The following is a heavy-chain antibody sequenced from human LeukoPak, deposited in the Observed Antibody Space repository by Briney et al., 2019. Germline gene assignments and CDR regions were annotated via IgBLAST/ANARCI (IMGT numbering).Heavy chain of an antibody. D-gene: IGHD3-16*02. J-gene: IGHJ4*02. CDR3: AKDAYYDYVWGSYPVDS. V-gene: IGHV3-23*01. CDR2: ISGSCGST. Sequence: PGGSLRLSCAASGCTFSSYAMSWVRQAPGKGLEWVSAISGSCGSTYYADSVKGRFTISRDNSKNTLYLQMNRLRAEDTAVYYCAKDAYYDYVWGSYPVDSWGQGTLVTASS. CDR1: GCTFSSYA.